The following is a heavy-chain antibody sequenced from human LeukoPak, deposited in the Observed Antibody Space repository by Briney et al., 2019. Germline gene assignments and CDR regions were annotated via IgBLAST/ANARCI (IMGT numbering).Heavy chain of an antibody. J-gene: IGHJ4*02. V-gene: IGHV3-33*01. D-gene: IGHD3-10*02. CDR1: GFTFSNYG. CDR2: IWYDGSNK. Sequence: PGRSLRLSCAASGFTFSNYGIHWVRQAPGKGLEWVAVIWYDGSNKYYADSVKGRFTISRDNSKNTLYLLMNSLRAEDTAVYYCARVKSLFGEFLGLDYWGQGTLVTVSS. CDR3: ARVKSLFGEFLGLDY.